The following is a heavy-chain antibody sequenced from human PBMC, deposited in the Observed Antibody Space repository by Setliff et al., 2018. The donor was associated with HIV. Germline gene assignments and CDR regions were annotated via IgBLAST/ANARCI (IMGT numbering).Heavy chain of an antibody. CDR2: IIPIFGTV. V-gene: IGHV1-69*13. CDR1: RGTFNRYT. Sequence: GASVKVSCKASRGTFNRYTISWVRQAPGQGLEWMGGIIPIFGTVKYPLKFQGRVTITADDSTSTAYMGLSSLRSEDTAVYYCANLAYCSGDCYSTGASDIWGQGTMVTVSS. CDR3: ANLAYCSGDCYSTGASDI. D-gene: IGHD2-21*01. J-gene: IGHJ3*02.